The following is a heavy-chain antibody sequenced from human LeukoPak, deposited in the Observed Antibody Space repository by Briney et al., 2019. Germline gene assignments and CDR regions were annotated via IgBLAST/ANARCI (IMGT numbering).Heavy chain of an antibody. CDR1: GITLSDFW. V-gene: IGHV3-11*04. Sequence: GGSLRLSCAASGITLSDFWFSWVRQAPGKGLEWVSHIGGSGSFIYYADSVRGRFTISRDNAKNSVYLQMNSLRDEDTAVYFCARLLATWDYYYMDVWGKGTTVTVSS. J-gene: IGHJ6*03. CDR2: IGGSGSFI. D-gene: IGHD3-3*02. CDR3: ARLLATWDYYYMDV.